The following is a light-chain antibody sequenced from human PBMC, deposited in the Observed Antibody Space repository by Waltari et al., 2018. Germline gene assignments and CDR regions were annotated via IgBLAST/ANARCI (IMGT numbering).Light chain of an antibody. CDR3: QQYNNWPLWT. V-gene: IGKV3-15*01. CDR1: QSVSSN. CDR2: GAS. J-gene: IGKJ1*01. Sequence: EIVMTQSPATLSVSPGERATLSCRASQSVSSNLAWYQQKPGQAPRLPIYGASTGATGIPARFSGSGSGTEFTLTISSLQSEDFAVYYCQQYNNWPLWTFGQGTKVEIK.